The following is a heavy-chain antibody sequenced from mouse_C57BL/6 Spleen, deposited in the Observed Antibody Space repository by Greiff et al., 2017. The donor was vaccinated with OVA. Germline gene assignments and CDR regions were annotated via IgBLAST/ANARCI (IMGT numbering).Heavy chain of an antibody. CDR3: EPSYYYGNYAMDY. D-gene: IGHD1-1*01. CDR2: IYPRDGST. J-gene: IGHJ4*01. CDR1: GYTFTSYD. Sequence: QVHVKQSGPELVKPGASVKLSCKASGYTFTSYDINWVKQRPGQGLEWIGWIYPRDGSTKYNEKFKGKATLTVDTSSSTAYMELHSLTSEDSAVYFCEPSYYYGNYAMDYWGQGTSVTVSS. V-gene: IGHV1-85*01.